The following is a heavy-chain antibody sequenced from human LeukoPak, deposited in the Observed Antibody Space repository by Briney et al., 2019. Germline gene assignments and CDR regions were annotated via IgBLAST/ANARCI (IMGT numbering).Heavy chain of an antibody. CDR3: ARGPQVSATGHFDY. CDR1: GGSISSYY. J-gene: IGHJ4*02. CDR2: IYSSGST. Sequence: SETLSLTCTVSGGSISSYYWSWIRQPPGKGLEWIGYIYSSGSTNYSPSLKSRVTISVDTSKNQFSLKVSSVTAADTAVYYCARGPQVSATGHFDYWGQGTLVTVSS. D-gene: IGHD6-13*01. V-gene: IGHV4-59*12.